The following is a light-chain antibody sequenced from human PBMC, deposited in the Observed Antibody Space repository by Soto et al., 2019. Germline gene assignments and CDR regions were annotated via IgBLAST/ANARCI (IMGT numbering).Light chain of an antibody. CDR2: HAS. CDR1: QSVNSN. Sequence: EIVMTQSPAILSVSPGERATLFCRASQSVNSNLAWYQQKPGQAPRLLVFHASTSAIGIPARFSGSGSGTEFTLTISSLQSEDFAVYYCQQYNDWRTFGQGTKLEIK. J-gene: IGKJ2*01. CDR3: QQYNDWRT. V-gene: IGKV3-15*01.